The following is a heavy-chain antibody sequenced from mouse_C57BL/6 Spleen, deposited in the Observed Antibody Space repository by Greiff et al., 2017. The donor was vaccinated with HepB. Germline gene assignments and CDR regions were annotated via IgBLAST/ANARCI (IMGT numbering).Heavy chain of an antibody. CDR3: ARQDAYFDY. V-gene: IGHV5-9*01. Sequence: EVMLVESGGGLVKPGGSLKLSCAASGFTFSSYTMSWVRQTPEKRLEWVATISGGGGNTYYPDSVKGRFTISRDNAKHTLYLQMSSLRSEDTALYYCARQDAYFDYWGQGTTLTVSS. CDR2: ISGGGGNT. J-gene: IGHJ2*01. CDR1: GFTFSSYT.